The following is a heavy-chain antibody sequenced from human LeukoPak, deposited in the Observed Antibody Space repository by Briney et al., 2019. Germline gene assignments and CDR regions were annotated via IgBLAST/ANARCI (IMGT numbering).Heavy chain of an antibody. V-gene: IGHV1-2*02. J-gene: IGHJ5*02. CDR2: INHNSGGT. Sequence: ASVKVSCKASGYTFTGYYMHWVQQAPGQGLEWMGWINHNSGGTNYAQKFQGRVTMTRDTSISTAYMELSRLRSDDTAVYYCARDPVLRFLEWLPHNWFDPWGQGTLVTVSS. D-gene: IGHD3-3*01. CDR1: GYTFTGYY. CDR3: ARDPVLRFLEWLPHNWFDP.